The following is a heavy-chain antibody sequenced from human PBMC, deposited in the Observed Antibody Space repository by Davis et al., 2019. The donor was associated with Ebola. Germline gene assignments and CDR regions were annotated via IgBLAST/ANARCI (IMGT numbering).Heavy chain of an antibody. Sequence: PSETLSLTCAVYGGSFSGYYWSWIRQPPGKGLEWIGEINHSGSTNYNPSLKSRVTISVDTSKNQFSLKLSSVTAADTAVYYCARGGYCSGGSCPGDYWGQGTLVTVSS. CDR3: ARGGYCSGGSCPGDY. D-gene: IGHD2-15*01. CDR2: INHSGST. V-gene: IGHV4-34*01. CDR1: GGSFSGYY. J-gene: IGHJ4*02.